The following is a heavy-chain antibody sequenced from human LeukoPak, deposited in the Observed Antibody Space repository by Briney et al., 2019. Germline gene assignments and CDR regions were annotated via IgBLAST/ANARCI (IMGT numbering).Heavy chain of an antibody. CDR2: IYYSGST. CDR1: GGSFSGYY. V-gene: IGHV4-31*11. Sequence: PSETLSLTCAVYGGSFSGYYWSWIRQHPGKGLEWIGYIYYSGSTYYNPSLKSRVTISVDTSKNQFSLKLSSVTAADTAVYYCARAGDSGSLSLYFDYWGQGTLVTVSS. CDR3: ARAGDSGSLSLYFDY. D-gene: IGHD1-26*01. J-gene: IGHJ4*02.